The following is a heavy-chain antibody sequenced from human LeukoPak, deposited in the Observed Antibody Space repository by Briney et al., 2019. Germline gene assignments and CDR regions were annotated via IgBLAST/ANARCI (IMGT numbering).Heavy chain of an antibody. CDR1: GFTFSSHD. J-gene: IGHJ4*02. CDR3: AKDVVDY. D-gene: IGHD2-21*01. V-gene: IGHV3-23*01. Sequence: PGGSLRLSCAASGFTFSSHDMTWVRQAPGKGLEWVSSIRASGDKTYYADSVKGRFTISRDNSKTTLYLHMNSLRVEDTAVYYCAKDVVDYWGQGTLVTVSS. CDR2: IRASGDKT.